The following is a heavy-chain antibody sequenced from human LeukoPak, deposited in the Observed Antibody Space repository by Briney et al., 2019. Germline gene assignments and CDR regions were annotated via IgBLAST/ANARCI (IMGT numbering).Heavy chain of an antibody. CDR3: ARGVAARRGWFDP. D-gene: IGHD6-6*01. V-gene: IGHV4-34*01. Sequence: SETLSLTCAVYGESFSGYYWSWIRQPPGKGLEWIGEINHSGSTNYNPSLKSRVTISVDTSKNQFSLKLSSVTAADTAVYYCARGVAARRGWFDPWGQGTLVTVSS. J-gene: IGHJ5*02. CDR1: GESFSGYY. CDR2: INHSGST.